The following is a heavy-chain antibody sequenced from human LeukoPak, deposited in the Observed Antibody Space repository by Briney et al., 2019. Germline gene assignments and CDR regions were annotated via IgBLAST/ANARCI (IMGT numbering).Heavy chain of an antibody. CDR1: GFTFSDYA. V-gene: IGHV3-30*04. CDR3: AELGITMIGGV. CDR2: VAYDGSSK. D-gene: IGHD3-10*02. Sequence: TGGSLRLSCAASGFTFSDYALHWVRQAPGKGLEWVAFVAYDGSSKYYRDSVKGRFIISRDYSRNTLYLQMNSLRAEDTAVYYCAELGITMIGGVWGKGTTVTISS. J-gene: IGHJ6*04.